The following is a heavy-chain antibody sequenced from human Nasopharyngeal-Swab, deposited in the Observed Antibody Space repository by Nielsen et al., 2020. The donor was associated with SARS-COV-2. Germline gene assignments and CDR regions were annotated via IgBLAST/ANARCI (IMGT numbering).Heavy chain of an antibody. V-gene: IGHV1-8*01. D-gene: IGHD2-2*01. CDR3: ARGVTGTVVVPAATDGGGGDDAFDI. J-gene: IGHJ3*02. Sequence: WVRQAPGQGLEWMGWMNPNSGNTGYAQKFQGRVTMTRNTSISTAYMELSRLRSEDTAVYYCARGVTGTVVVPAATDGGGGDDAFDIWGQGTMVTVSS. CDR2: MNPNSGNT.